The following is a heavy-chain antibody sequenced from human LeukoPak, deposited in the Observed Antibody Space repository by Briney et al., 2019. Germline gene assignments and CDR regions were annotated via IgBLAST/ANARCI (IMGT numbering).Heavy chain of an antibody. D-gene: IGHD5-24*01. J-gene: IGHJ4*02. V-gene: IGHV3-23*01. Sequence: GRSLRLSCAASGFTFSSYAMSWVRQAPGKWLEWVSAISGSGGSTYYADSVKGRFTISRDNSKNTLYLQMNSLRAEDTAVYYCARSRRDGYNGGRGYFDYWGQGTLVTVSS. CDR1: GFTFSSYA. CDR2: ISGSGGST. CDR3: ARSRRDGYNGGRGYFDY.